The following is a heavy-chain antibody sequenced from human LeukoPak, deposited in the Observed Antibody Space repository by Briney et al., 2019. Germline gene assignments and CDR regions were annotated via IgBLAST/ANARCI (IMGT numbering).Heavy chain of an antibody. V-gene: IGHV4-59*01. Sequence: SNTLSLTCTVSGASISSYYWSWIRQPPGKGLEWIGYIYYTGSTNSNPSPKSRVTISLDTSKNQFSLKVSSVTAADTAVYYCAAVGPGLDYWGQGTLVTVSS. CDR1: GASISSYY. D-gene: IGHD1-26*01. J-gene: IGHJ4*02. CDR3: AAVGPGLDY. CDR2: IYYTGST.